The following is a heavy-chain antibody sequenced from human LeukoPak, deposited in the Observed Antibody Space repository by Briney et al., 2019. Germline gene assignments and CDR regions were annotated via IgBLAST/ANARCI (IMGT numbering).Heavy chain of an antibody. J-gene: IGHJ4*02. V-gene: IGHV4-59*01. D-gene: IGHD1-1*01. CDR1: GDSLSNYN. CDR3: ARARTRGNNWYFDY. CDR2: SYSRGNT. Sequence: PETLSLTCTLSGDSLSNYNWNCIRRTPGKGLEWLGHSYSRGNTNYNPSLKSSLTVTADTSQSQFSLRVSSVAAADKAVYYCARARTRGNNWYFDYWGQGTLVTVSS.